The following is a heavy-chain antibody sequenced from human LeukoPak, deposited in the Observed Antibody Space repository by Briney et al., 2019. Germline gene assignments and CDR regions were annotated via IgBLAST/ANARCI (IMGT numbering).Heavy chain of an antibody. CDR1: GFTFSTNG. V-gene: IGHV3-30*18. Sequence: PGGSLRLSCAASGFTFSTNGMHWVRQAPGKGLEWVAVISYDENTKYYADSVKGRFTISRDNSKNTLYLQMNSLRAEDTAVYYCAKEYCGGGRCNDDFFDYWGQGTLVTVS. CDR3: AKEYCGGGRCNDDFFDY. CDR2: ISYDENTK. D-gene: IGHD2-15*01. J-gene: IGHJ4*02.